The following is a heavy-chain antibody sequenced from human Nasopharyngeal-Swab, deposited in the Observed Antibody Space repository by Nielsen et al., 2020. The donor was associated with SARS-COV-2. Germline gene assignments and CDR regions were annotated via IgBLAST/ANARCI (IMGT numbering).Heavy chain of an antibody. CDR2: IIPIFGTA. V-gene: IGHV1-69*01. CDR3: ARGPSSGYYLYAFDI. J-gene: IGHJ3*02. Sequence: WGRQAPGQGLEWMGGIIPIFGTANYAQKFQGRVTITADESTSTAYMELSSLRSEDTAVYYCARGPSSGYYLYAFDIWGQGTMVTVSS. D-gene: IGHD3-22*01.